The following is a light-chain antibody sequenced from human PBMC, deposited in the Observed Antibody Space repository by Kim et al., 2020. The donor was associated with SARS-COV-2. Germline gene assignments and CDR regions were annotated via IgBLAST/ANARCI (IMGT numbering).Light chain of an antibody. J-gene: IGKJ2*01. CDR1: QYIANS. CDR3: QQYGSSPYT. CDR2: GAS. Sequence: SVSPGETAILSCRTSQYIANSLAWYQHKPGQSPRLLIYGASSRATGIPPRFSGSGSGTEFTLTISSLEPEDFAVYYCQQYGSSPYTFGQGTKLEI. V-gene: IGKV3D-15*02.